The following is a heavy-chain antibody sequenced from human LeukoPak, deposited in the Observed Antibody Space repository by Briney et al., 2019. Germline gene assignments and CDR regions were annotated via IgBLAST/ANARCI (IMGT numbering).Heavy chain of an antibody. D-gene: IGHD6-19*01. CDR2: IWYDGSNK. V-gene: IGHV3-33*01. J-gene: IGHJ4*02. Sequence: PGGSLRLSCAASGFIFSSYGMHWVRQAPGKGPEWVAVIWYDGSNKYYADSVKGRFTISRDNSKNTLYLQVNSLRAEDTAVYYCARDELAVAKKGFLDSWGQGTLVTVSS. CDR3: ARDELAVAKKGFLDS. CDR1: GFIFSSYG.